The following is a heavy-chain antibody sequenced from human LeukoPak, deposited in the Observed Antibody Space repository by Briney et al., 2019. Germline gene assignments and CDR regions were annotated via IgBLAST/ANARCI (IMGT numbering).Heavy chain of an antibody. CDR2: INPSGGTT. J-gene: IGHJ3*02. D-gene: IGHD3-16*01. Sequence: ASVKVSCKASGYTFAKFYIHWVRQAPGQGLEWMGIINPSGGTTSYAQKFQGRVSMTRDTSTCQVYMELSSLRSEDTAVYYCARDNRGERTPGWGYGGFDIWGQGTMVSVSS. V-gene: IGHV1-46*01. CDR1: GYTFAKFY. CDR3: ARDNRGERTPGWGYGGFDI.